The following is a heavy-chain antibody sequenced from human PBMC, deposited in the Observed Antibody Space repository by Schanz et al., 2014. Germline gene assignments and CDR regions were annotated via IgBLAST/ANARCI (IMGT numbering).Heavy chain of an antibody. Sequence: QVLLQESGPGVVKPSGTLSLTCAVSGGSIISSTWWGWVRQPPGKGLEWIGEIYHNGDTSFNPSRKGRATRPGDKSKKEFSLRLTSLTAADTALYYCVRGVGAWEQRIFDYWGKGTLVTVSS. CDR2: IYHNGDT. J-gene: IGHJ4*02. CDR1: GGSIISSTW. CDR3: VRGVGAWEQRIFDY. D-gene: IGHD1-26*01. V-gene: IGHV4-4*02.